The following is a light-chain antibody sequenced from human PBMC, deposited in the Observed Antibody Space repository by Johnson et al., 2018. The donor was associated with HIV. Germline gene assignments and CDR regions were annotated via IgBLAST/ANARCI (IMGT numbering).Light chain of an antibody. V-gene: IGLV1-51*01. J-gene: IGLJ1*01. Sequence: HSVLTQPPSVSAAPGQKVTISCSGSSFNIWNHYVSWFQQLPGTAPKLLIYDNNKRPSGIPDRFSGSKSGTSATLGITGLQTGDEADYYCGTWDGSLSGYVFGTGTKVTVL. CDR3: GTWDGSLSGYV. CDR1: SFNIWNHY. CDR2: DNN.